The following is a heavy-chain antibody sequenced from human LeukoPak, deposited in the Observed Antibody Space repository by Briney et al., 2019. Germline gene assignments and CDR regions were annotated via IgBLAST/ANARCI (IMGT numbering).Heavy chain of an antibody. Sequence: PGGSLRLSCAASGFTFSSYGMHWVHQAPGKGLEWVAVISYDGSNKYYADSVKGRFTISRDNSKNTLYLQMNGLRAEDTAVYYCAKDYDSSGQEQWYYFDYWGQGTLVTVSS. CDR3: AKDYDSSGQEQWYYFDY. V-gene: IGHV3-30*18. CDR1: GFTFSSYG. CDR2: ISYDGSNK. J-gene: IGHJ4*02. D-gene: IGHD3-22*01.